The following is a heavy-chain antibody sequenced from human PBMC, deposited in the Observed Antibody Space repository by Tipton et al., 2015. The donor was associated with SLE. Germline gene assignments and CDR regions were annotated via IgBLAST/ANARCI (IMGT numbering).Heavy chain of an antibody. J-gene: IGHJ4*02. V-gene: IGHV3-49*04. CDR2: IRSKAYGGTT. Sequence: RSLRLSCTAYGFTFGDYAMSWVRQAPGKGLEWVGVIRSKAYGGTTEYAASVKGRFTISRDDSKSIAYLQMNSLKTEDTAVYYCTRGDCRGGSCYSNFDSWGQGTLVPVPS. CDR1: GFTFGDYA. D-gene: IGHD2-15*01. CDR3: TRGDCRGGSCYSNFDS.